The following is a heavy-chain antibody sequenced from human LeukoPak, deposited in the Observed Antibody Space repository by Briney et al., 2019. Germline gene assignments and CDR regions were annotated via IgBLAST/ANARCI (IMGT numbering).Heavy chain of an antibody. CDR3: ARAPHYDSSGYYFDY. D-gene: IGHD3-22*01. Sequence: SETLSLTCTVSGGSISSGDYYWNWIRQPPGKGLEWIGYIYYSGSTNYNPSLKSRVTISVDTSKNQFSLKLSSVTAADTAVYYCARAPHYDSSGYYFDYWGQGTLVTVSS. J-gene: IGHJ4*02. V-gene: IGHV4-61*08. CDR1: GGSISSGDYY. CDR2: IYYSGST.